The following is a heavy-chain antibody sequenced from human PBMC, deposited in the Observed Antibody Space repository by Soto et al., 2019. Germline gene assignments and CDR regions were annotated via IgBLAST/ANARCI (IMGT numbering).Heavy chain of an antibody. CDR2: IIPIFGTA. D-gene: IGHD3-22*01. J-gene: IGHJ4*02. V-gene: IGHV1-69*13. CDR3: ARELLRRGFTHYYDSSGYVY. Sequence: SVKVSCKASRGTFSSYAISWVRQAPGQGLEWMGGIIPIFGTANYAQKFQGRVTITADESTSTAYMELSSLRSEDTAVYYCARELLRRGFTHYYDSSGYVYWGQGTLVTVSS. CDR1: RGTFSSYA.